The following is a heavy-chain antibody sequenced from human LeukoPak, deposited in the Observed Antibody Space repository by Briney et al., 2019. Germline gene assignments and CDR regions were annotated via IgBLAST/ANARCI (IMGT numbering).Heavy chain of an antibody. CDR2: ISGSGGST. Sequence: GGSLRLSCAASGFTFSSYWMSWVRQAPGKGLEWVSAISGSGGSTYYADSVKGRFTISRDNSKNTLYLQMNSLRAEDTAVYYCAKDHFGGGTIVVVPAAIRFDPWGQGTLVTVSS. D-gene: IGHD2-2*01. CDR1: GFTFSSYW. CDR3: AKDHFGGGTIVVVPAAIRFDP. J-gene: IGHJ5*02. V-gene: IGHV3-23*01.